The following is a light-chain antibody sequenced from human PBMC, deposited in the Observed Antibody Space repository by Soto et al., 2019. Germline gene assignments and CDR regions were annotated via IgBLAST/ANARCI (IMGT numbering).Light chain of an antibody. V-gene: IGKV3-20*01. CDR2: GAV. CDR3: QQYGGSPPVT. J-gene: IGKJ2*01. Sequence: EIVLTQSPGTLSLSPGERATLSCRASQGVSSSYLAWYQQKSGQAPRLLIYGAVHRATGIPDRFSGSGSGTDFTLTTSRLEPDDVAVYYCQQYGGSPPVTFGQGTKLEIK. CDR1: QGVSSSY.